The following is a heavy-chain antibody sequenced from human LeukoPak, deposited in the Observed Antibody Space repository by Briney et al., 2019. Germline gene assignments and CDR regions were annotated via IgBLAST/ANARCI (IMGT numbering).Heavy chain of an antibody. CDR1: GGSISSGVYS. CDR2: IYYSGST. V-gene: IGHV4-30-4*07. D-gene: IGHD3-16*01. J-gene: IGHJ4*02. Sequence: PSETLSLTCAVSGGSISSGVYSWNWIRQPPGKGLEWIGHIYYSGSTYYNPSLKSRVTISVDTSKNQFYLKLSSVTAADTAVYYCARAPISGPYTVSIDYWGQGTLVTVSS. CDR3: ARAPISGPYTVSIDY.